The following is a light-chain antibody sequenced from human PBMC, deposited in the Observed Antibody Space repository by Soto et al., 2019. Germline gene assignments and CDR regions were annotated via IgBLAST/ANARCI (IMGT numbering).Light chain of an antibody. Sequence: QSVLAQPPSVSGTLGQRVTISCSGSSSNIGKNTVSWYQQLPGAAPKPLISTDNQRPSGVPDRFSGSKSGTSASLAISGLQSEDEADYYCAAWDNSLNGHVFGTGTKVTVL. V-gene: IGLV1-44*01. CDR3: AAWDNSLNGHV. CDR2: TDN. CDR1: SSNIGKNT. J-gene: IGLJ1*01.